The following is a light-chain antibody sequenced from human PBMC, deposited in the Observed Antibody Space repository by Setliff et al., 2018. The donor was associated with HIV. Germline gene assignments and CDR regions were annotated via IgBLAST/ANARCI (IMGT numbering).Light chain of an antibody. CDR3: QQYNSYPT. V-gene: IGKV1-5*03. J-gene: IGKJ1*01. CDR2: EAS. Sequence: DIQMTQSPSTLSAFVGDRVNISCRASRSASVWLAWYQNKAGKAPRLLIYEASSLQSGVPSRFSGGGSGIEFTLTISSLQPDDVGTYYCQQYNSYPTFGQGTKMDIK. CDR1: RSASVW.